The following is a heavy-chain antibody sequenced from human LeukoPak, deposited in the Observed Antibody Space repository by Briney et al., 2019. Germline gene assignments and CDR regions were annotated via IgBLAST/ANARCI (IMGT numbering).Heavy chain of an antibody. J-gene: IGHJ4*02. CDR2: IGSSGTTI. CDR3: VRERFHGSGAPRYDY. V-gene: IGHV3-48*04. Sequence: GGSLRLPCAVSGFTLSTYSMDWVRQAPGKGLEWFSYIGSSGTTIYYADFVKGRFTISRDNARNSLYLQMNSLRVEDTAVYYCVRERFHGSGAPRYDYWGQGTLVTVSS. CDR1: GFTLSTYS. D-gene: IGHD3-10*01.